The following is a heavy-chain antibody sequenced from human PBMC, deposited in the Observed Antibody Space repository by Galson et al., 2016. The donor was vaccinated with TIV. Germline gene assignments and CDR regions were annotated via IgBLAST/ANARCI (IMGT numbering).Heavy chain of an antibody. V-gene: IGHV1-8*02. CDR2: MNANSGNR. Sequence: SVKVSCKASGYTSNTYDINWVRQATGQGLEWMGWMNANSGNRGYAPKFQGRHTLTRDTSRGTAYMELSSLRSEDTAVYYCASAGPSDSGDYGKFWGQGTLVTVSS. CDR1: GYTSNTYD. CDR3: ASAGPSDSGDYGKF. J-gene: IGHJ4*02. D-gene: IGHD4-17*01.